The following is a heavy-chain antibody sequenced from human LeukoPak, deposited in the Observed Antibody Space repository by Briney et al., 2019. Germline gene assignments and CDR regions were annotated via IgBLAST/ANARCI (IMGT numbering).Heavy chain of an antibody. CDR1: GFTFSSYS. Sequence: PGGSLRLSCAASGFTFSSYSMNWVRQAPGKGLEWVSSISSSSSYIYYADSVKGRFTISRDNAKNSLYLQMNSLRAEDTAVYYCARDSAAAAGKGFDYWGQGALVTVSS. CDR2: ISSSSSYI. J-gene: IGHJ4*02. V-gene: IGHV3-21*01. D-gene: IGHD6-13*01. CDR3: ARDSAAAAGKGFDY.